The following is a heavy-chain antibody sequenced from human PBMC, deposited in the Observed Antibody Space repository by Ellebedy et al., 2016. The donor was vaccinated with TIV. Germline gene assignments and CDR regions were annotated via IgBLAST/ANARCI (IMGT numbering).Heavy chain of an antibody. V-gene: IGHV1-18*01. Sequence: ASVKVSXKASGYTFTTSGIAWVRQAPGQGLDWVGWVSTYSNKTNYAQKLQGRVTMTTDTSTSTAYMELRSLGSDDTAVYYCARVPMPGKADYWGQGTLVTVSS. D-gene: IGHD1-1*01. J-gene: IGHJ4*02. CDR1: GYTFTTSG. CDR3: ARVPMPGKADY. CDR2: VSTYSNKT.